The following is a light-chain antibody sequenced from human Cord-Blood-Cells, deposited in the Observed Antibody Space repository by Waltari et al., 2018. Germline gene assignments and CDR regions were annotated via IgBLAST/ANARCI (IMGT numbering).Light chain of an antibody. CDR3: QQLNSYPPT. V-gene: IGKV1-9*01. J-gene: IGKJ1*01. CDR2: AAS. Sequence: DIQLTQSPSFLSASVGDRVTITCRASQGISSYLAWYQQRPGKAPKLLIYAASTLQSGVPSRFSGRGSGTEFTLTSSILQPEDFATDYCQQLNSYPPTCGQGTKVEIK. CDR1: QGISSY.